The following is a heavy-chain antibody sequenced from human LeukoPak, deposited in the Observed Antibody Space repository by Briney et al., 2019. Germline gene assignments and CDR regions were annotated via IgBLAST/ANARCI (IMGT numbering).Heavy chain of an antibody. V-gene: IGHV1-46*02. D-gene: IGHD1-26*01. CDR3: ARDLKLLAGNWFDP. J-gene: IGHJ5*02. CDR1: GYLFKYNY. Sequence: ASVKVSCKASGYLFKYNYIHWVRQAPGQGLEWMGIINPSGGSTSYAQKFQGRVAMTRDTSTSTVYMELSSLRSEDTAVYYCARDLKLLAGNWFDPWGQGTLVTVSS. CDR2: INPSGGST.